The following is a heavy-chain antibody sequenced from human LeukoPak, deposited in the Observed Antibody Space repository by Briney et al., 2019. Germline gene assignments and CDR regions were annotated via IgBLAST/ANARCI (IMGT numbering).Heavy chain of an antibody. CDR3: AKVGSEEQQLVPYYYYGMDV. V-gene: IGHV3-23*01. CDR2: ISGSGGST. D-gene: IGHD6-13*01. J-gene: IGHJ6*02. Sequence: GSLRLSCAASGFTFSSYAMSWVRQAPGKGLEWASAISGSGGSTYYADSVKGRFTISRDNSKNTLYLQMNSLRAEDTAVYYCAKVGSEEQQLVPYYYYGMDVRGQGTTVTVSS. CDR1: GFTFSSYA.